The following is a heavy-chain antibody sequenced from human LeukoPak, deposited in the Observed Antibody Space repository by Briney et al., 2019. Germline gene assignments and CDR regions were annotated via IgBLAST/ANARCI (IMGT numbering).Heavy chain of an antibody. CDR3: ARDPTSDTYYAILTGKREWYFDY. CDR1: GGSISSYY. J-gene: IGHJ4*02. Sequence: PSETLSLTCTVSGGSISSYYWSWIRQPAGKGLEWMGRINTSGSTNYNPSLKSRVTMSVDTSKNQFSLKLSSVTAADTAVYYCARDPTSDTYYAILTGKREWYFDYWGQGTLVTVSS. D-gene: IGHD3-9*01. V-gene: IGHV4-4*07. CDR2: INTSGST.